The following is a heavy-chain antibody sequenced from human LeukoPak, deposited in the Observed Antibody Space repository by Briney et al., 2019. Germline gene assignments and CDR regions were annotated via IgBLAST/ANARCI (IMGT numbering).Heavy chain of an antibody. Sequence: ASVKVSCKASGYTFTSYAMNWVRQAPGQGLEWMGWINTNTGNPTYAQGFAGRFVFSLDTSVSTAYLQISSLKAEDTAVYYCARAGQLGPPLDYYYGMDVWGQGTTVTVSS. J-gene: IGHJ6*02. CDR1: GYTFTSYA. CDR2: INTNTGNP. CDR3: ARAGQLGPPLDYYYGMDV. D-gene: IGHD6-13*01. V-gene: IGHV7-4-1*02.